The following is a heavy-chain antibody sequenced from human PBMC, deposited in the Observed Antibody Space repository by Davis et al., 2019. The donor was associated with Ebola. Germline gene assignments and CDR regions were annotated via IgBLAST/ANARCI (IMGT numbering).Heavy chain of an antibody. J-gene: IGHJ3*01. CDR3: AKDTSNVWFDV. D-gene: IGHD6-19*01. V-gene: IGHV3-21*04. Sequence: PGGSLRLSCAASGFTFSTYSMSRVRQAPGTGLEWVSSFSSDSDYIYYADSVKGRFTISRDNSKNTLHLQMNSLRVEDTAIYFCAKDTSNVWFDVWGQGTMVTVSS. CDR1: GFTFSTYS. CDR2: FSSDSDYI.